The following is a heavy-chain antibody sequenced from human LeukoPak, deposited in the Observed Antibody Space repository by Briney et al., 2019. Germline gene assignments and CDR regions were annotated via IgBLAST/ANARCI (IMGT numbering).Heavy chain of an antibody. V-gene: IGHV3-23*01. CDR2: ISGSGGST. D-gene: IGHD3-22*01. J-gene: IGHJ4*02. CDR1: GFTFSNYA. Sequence: GGSLRLSCAASGFTFSNYAMSWVRQAPGKGLEWVSVISGSGGSTYYADSVKGRFTISRDNSKNTLYLQMDSLRAEDTAVYYCAKDSYYESSGYSNDWGQGTLVTVSS. CDR3: AKDSYYESSGYSND.